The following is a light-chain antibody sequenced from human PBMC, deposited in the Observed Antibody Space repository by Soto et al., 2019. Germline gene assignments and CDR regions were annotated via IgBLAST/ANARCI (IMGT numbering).Light chain of an antibody. Sequence: DIQMTQSPSSLSASVGDRVTITCRASQGINNYLSWYQQKPGKAPKLLIYGASTLQSGVPSRFSGSGSGTEFTLTISRLEPEDFAVYYCQQYGSSGTFGQGTKVDI. J-gene: IGKJ1*01. CDR3: QQYGSSGT. CDR2: GAS. CDR1: QGINNY. V-gene: IGKV1-17*01.